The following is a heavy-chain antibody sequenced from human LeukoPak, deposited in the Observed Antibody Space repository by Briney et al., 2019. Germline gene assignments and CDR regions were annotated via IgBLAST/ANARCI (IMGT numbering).Heavy chain of an antibody. CDR3: LRMGSSAYTLI. V-gene: IGHV3-74*01. D-gene: IGHD3-22*01. CDR1: GFTFSNYW. CDR2: ISSDGSST. Sequence: GGSLRLSCAASGFTFSNYWMHWVRQAPGKGLVWVSRISSDGSSTSYADSVKGRFTVSRDNAKNTLYLQMNSLRAEDTAVYYCLRMGSSAYTLIWGQGTLVIVSS. J-gene: IGHJ4*02.